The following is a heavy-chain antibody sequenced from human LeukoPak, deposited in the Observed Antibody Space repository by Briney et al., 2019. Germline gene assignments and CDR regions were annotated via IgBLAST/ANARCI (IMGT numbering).Heavy chain of an antibody. CDR3: AREPEGTAMVNLRYYYDSSGYDY. J-gene: IGHJ4*02. CDR2: INPSGGST. D-gene: IGHD3-22*01. CDR1: GYTFTSYY. V-gene: IGHV1-46*01. Sequence: ASVKVSCKASGYTFTSYYMHWVRQAPGQGLEWMGIINPSGGSTSYAQKFQGRVAMTRDTSTGTVYMELSSLRSEDTAVYYCAREPEGTAMVNLRYYYDSSGYDYWGQGTLVTVSS.